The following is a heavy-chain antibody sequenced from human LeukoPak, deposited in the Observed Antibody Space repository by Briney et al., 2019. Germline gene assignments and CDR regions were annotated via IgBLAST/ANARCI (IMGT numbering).Heavy chain of an antibody. CDR2: ISYSVYT. V-gene: IGHV4-59*08. CDR3: ARRHATMDVIDAFDI. Sequence: PSETLSLTCTVSGGSISTYYWSWIRQPPGKGLEWIGYISYSVYTNYNPSLKSRVTISIDTSKNQFSLKLSSVTAADTAVYYCARRHATMDVIDAFDIWGQGTMVTVSP. J-gene: IGHJ3*02. CDR1: GGSISTYY. D-gene: IGHD1-1*01.